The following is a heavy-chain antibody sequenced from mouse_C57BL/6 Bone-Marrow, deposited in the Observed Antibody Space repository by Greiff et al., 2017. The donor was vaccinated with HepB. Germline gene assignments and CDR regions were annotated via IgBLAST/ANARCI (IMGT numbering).Heavy chain of an antibody. J-gene: IGHJ1*03. CDR2: INPDSSTI. CDR3: ARAEPSYWYFDV. Sequence: DVMLVESGGGLVQPGGSLKLSCAASGFDFSRYWMSWVRRAPGKGLEWIGEINPDSSTINYAPSLKDKFIISRDNAKKTLYLQMSKVRSEDTARYYCARAEPSYWYFDVWGTGTTVTVSS. V-gene: IGHV4-1*01. CDR1: GFDFSRYW.